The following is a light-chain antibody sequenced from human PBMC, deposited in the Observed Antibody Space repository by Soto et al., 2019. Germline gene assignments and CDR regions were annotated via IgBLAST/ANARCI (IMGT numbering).Light chain of an antibody. V-gene: IGKV1-5*01. J-gene: IGKJ2*01. CDR2: DAS. Sequence: LSASVGDRITITCRASQNINTWLAWYQQKPGRAPKVLIYDASSLESGVPSRISGGGSGTEFILTISSLQLDDFATYYCHQYYGYPYTFGQGTKLEIK. CDR3: HQYYGYPYT. CDR1: QNINTW.